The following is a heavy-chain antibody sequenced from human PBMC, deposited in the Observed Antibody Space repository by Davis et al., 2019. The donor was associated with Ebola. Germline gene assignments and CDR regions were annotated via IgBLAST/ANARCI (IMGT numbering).Heavy chain of an antibody. CDR2: MNPHSGGT. CDR3: ARLCSSSCPNDY. D-gene: IGHD2-2*01. V-gene: IGHV1-2*06. Sequence: ASVTVSCKASGGTFSSYTISWVRQAPGQGLEWMGRMNPHSGGTNYAQKFQGRVTMIRDTSISTAYMELSRLTYDDTAVYYCARLCSSSCPNDYWGQGTLVTVSS. J-gene: IGHJ4*02. CDR1: GGTFSSYT.